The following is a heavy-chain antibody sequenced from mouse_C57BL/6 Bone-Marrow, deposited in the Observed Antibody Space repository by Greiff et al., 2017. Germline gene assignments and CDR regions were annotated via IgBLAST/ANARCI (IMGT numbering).Heavy chain of an antibody. V-gene: IGHV2-4*01. D-gene: IGHD1-1*02. CDR3: AKNGGPWYFDV. CDR2: IWSGGST. J-gene: IGHJ1*03. Sequence: VKLVESGPGLVQPSQSLSITCTVSGFSLTSYGVHWVRQPPGKGLEWLGVIWSGGSTDYNAAFISRLSISKDNSKSQVFFKMNSLQADDTAIYCCAKNGGPWYFDVWGTGTTVTVSS. CDR1: GFSLTSYG.